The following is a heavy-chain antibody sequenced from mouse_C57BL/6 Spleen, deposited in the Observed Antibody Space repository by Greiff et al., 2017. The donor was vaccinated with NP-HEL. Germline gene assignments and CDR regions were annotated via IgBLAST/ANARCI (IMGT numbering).Heavy chain of an antibody. CDR2: IDPSDSYT. CDR1: GYTFTSYW. Sequence: VQLQQPGAELVMPGASVKLSCKASGYTFTSYWMHWVKQRPGQGLEWIGEIDPSDSYTNYNQKFKGKSTLTVDKSSSTAYMQLSSLTSEDSAVYYCARRWFPLLYFDYWGQGTTLTVSS. V-gene: IGHV1-69*01. J-gene: IGHJ2*01. CDR3: ARRWFPLLYFDY. D-gene: IGHD2-3*01.